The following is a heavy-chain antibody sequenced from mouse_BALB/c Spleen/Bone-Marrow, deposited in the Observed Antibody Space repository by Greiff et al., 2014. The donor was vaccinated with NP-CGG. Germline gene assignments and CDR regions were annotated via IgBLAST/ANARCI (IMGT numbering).Heavy chain of an antibody. D-gene: IGHD4-1*01. CDR1: GFSLTSYG. J-gene: IGHJ2*01. CDR2: KWAGGTT. V-gene: IGHV2-9*02. CDR3: ARTGTKDYFDY. Sequence: VMLVESGPGLVAPSQSLSITCTVSGFSLTSYGVHWVRQPPGKGLEWLGVKWAGGTTSYNSALMSRLSISRDNSKSQVFLKMNSLQTDDTAIYYCARTGTKDYFDYWGQGTTLTGSS.